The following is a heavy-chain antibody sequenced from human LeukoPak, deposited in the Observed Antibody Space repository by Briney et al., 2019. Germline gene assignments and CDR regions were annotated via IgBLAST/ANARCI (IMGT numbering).Heavy chain of an antibody. J-gene: IGHJ5*02. CDR2: VRYDGNDK. CDR3: AKDLMRDRWFGES. Sequence: PGGSLRLSCAASRFTFSSYSMNWARQAPGKGLEWVAFVRYDGNDKFYAESVKGRFTISKDTSRNTLYLQMNSLRLEDTALYYCAKDLMRDRWFGESWGQGTLVTVSS. CDR1: RFTFSSYS. D-gene: IGHD3-10*01. V-gene: IGHV3-30*02.